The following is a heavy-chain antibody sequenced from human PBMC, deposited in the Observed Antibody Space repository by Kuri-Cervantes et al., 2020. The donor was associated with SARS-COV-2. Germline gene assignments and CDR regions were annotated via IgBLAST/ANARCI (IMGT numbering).Heavy chain of an antibody. CDR2: IFSSGST. V-gene: IGHV4-61*02. Sequence: SETLSLTCTVSGTSISTDRHYWTWIRQPAGKGLEWIGRIFSSGSTNYNPSLKSRVTISVDTSKNQFSLKLSSVTAADTAVYYCARHNYDFWSGPVDYWGQGTLVTVSS. D-gene: IGHD3-3*01. CDR1: GTSISTDRHY. J-gene: IGHJ4*02. CDR3: ARHNYDFWSGPVDY.